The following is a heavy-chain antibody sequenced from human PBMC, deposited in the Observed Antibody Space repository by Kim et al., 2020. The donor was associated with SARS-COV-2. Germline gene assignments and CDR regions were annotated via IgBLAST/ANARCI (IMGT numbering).Heavy chain of an antibody. D-gene: IGHD2-15*01. CDR2: IIPILGIA. Sequence: SVKVSCKASGGTFSSYAISWVRQAPGQGLEWMGRIIPILGIANYAQKFQGRVTITADKSTSTAYMELSSLRSEDTAGYYCARLRSVVAGSDYWGQGTLVTVSS. CDR3: ARLRSVVAGSDY. J-gene: IGHJ4*02. CDR1: GGTFSSYA. V-gene: IGHV1-69*04.